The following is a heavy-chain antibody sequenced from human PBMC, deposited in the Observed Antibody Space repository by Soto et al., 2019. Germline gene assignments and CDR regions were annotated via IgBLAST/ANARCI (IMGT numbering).Heavy chain of an antibody. D-gene: IGHD6-19*01. CDR3: ASGGSGWCKDGMDV. CDR2: ISYDRSNK. Sequence: QVQLVESGGGVVQPGRSLRLSCAASGFTFSSYAMHWVRQAPGKGLEWVAVISYDRSNKYYADSVKGRFAISRDNSKNTLYLPMNSRRAEDTAVYYGASGGSGWCKDGMDVWGQGTMVTVSS. V-gene: IGHV3-30*09. CDR1: GFTFSSYA. J-gene: IGHJ6*02.